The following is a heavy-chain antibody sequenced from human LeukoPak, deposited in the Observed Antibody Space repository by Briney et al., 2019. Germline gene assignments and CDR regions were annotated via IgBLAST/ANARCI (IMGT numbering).Heavy chain of an antibody. D-gene: IGHD5-12*01. CDR1: GDSISNGGSISNGGHY. J-gene: IGHJ4*02. V-gene: IGHV4-31*03. CDR2: IYHSGNT. CDR3: ARDTRIEWLRFLDY. Sequence: SETLSLTCTVSGDSISNGGSISNGGHYWSWIRQFPGKGLEWIGYIYHSGNTYYNPSLESRVTMSIDTSNNRFSLKLNSVTAADTAVYYCARDTRIEWLRFLDYWGQGTLVTVSS.